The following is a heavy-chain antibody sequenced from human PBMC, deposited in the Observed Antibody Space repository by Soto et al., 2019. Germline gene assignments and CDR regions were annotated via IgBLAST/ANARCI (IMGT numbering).Heavy chain of an antibody. CDR1: GFTFSSYG. CDR2: ISYDGSNK. D-gene: IGHD2-21*02. Sequence: QVQLVESGGGVVQPGRSLRLSCAASGFTFSSYGTHWVRQAPGKGLEWVAVISYDGSNKYYADSVKGRFTISRDNSKNTLYLQMTSLRSEDTAVYYCAKNGGGDGEDAFDIWGQGTMVTVSS. CDR3: AKNGGGDGEDAFDI. V-gene: IGHV3-30*18. J-gene: IGHJ3*02.